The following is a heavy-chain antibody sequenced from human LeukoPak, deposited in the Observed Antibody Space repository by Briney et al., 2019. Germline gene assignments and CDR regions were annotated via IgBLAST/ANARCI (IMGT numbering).Heavy chain of an antibody. V-gene: IGHV3-21*01. Sequence: PGGSLRLSCAASGFTFSSYSMNWVRHAPGKGLEWVSSISSSSSYIYYADSVKGRFTISRDNAKNSLYLQMNSLRAEDTAVYYCARAPHCSGGSCYPRFVDYWGQGTLVTVSS. CDR1: GFTFSSYS. CDR3: ARAPHCSGGSCYPRFVDY. J-gene: IGHJ4*02. D-gene: IGHD2-15*01. CDR2: ISSSSSYI.